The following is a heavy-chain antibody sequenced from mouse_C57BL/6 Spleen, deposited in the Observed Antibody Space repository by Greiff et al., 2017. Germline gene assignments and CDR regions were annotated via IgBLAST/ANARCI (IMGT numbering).Heavy chain of an antibody. D-gene: IGHD1-1*01. CDR1: GYTFTSYW. CDR3: AYDSNYFDY. V-gene: IGHV1-59*01. CDR2: IDPSDSYT. J-gene: IGHJ2*01. Sequence: QVQLQQPGAELVRPGTSVKLSCKASGYTFTSYWMHWVKQRPGQGLEWIGVIDPSDSYTNYNQKFKGKATLTVDTSSSTAYMQLSSLTSEDSAVYYCAYDSNYFDYWGQGTTLTVSS.